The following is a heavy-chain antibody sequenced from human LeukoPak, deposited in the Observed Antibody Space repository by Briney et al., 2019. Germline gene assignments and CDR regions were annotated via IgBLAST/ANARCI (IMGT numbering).Heavy chain of an antibody. Sequence: ASVKVSCKASGGTFSSYANSWVRQAPGQGLEWMGGIIPIFGTANYAQKFQGRVTITADESTSTAYMELSSLRSEDTAVYYCASLVEDTVVVPAGPYYYYYMDVWGKGTTVTVSS. D-gene: IGHD2-2*01. CDR2: IIPIFGTA. CDR1: GGTFSSYA. J-gene: IGHJ6*03. CDR3: ASLVEDTVVVPAGPYYYYYMDV. V-gene: IGHV1-69*01.